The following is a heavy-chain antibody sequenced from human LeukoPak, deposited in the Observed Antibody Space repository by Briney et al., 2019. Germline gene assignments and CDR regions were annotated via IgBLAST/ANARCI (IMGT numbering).Heavy chain of an antibody. CDR2: IYHSGST. V-gene: IGHV4-38-2*02. J-gene: IGHJ4*02. CDR1: GYSISSGYY. CDR3: ASGQLWLH. Sequence: SETLSLTCTVSGYSISSGYYWGWIRQPPGKGLERIGSIYHSGSTYYNPSLKSRVTISVDTSKNQFSLKVSSVTAADTAVYYCASGQLWLHWGQGTLVTVSS. D-gene: IGHD5-18*01.